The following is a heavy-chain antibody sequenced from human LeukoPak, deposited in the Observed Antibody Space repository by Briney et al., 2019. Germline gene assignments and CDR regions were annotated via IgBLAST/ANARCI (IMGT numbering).Heavy chain of an antibody. CDR2: INHSGST. V-gene: IGHV4-34*01. D-gene: IGHD4-11*01. J-gene: IGHJ3*02. CDR3: ARSPDLHDYNAFDI. CDR1: GGSFSGYY. Sequence: SETLSLTCAVYGGSFSGYYWSWIRQPPGKGLEWIGEINHSGSTNYNPSLRSRVTISVDTSKNRFSLKLSSVTAADTAVCYCARSPDLHDYNAFDIWGQGTMVTVSS.